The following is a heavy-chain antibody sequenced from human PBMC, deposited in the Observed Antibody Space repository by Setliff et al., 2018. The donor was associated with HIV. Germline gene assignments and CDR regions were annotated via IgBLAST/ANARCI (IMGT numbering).Heavy chain of an antibody. Sequence: SETLSLTCTVSGGSTSSYYWSWIRQPPGKGLEWIGYIYYSGSTNYNPSLKSRVTISVDTSKNQFSLKLSSVTAADTAVYYCARSYSSWWYYFDSWGQGTLVTVSS. CDR2: IYYSGST. D-gene: IGHD6-13*01. J-gene: IGHJ4*02. CDR1: GGSTSSYY. V-gene: IGHV4-59*01. CDR3: ARSYSSWWYYFDS.